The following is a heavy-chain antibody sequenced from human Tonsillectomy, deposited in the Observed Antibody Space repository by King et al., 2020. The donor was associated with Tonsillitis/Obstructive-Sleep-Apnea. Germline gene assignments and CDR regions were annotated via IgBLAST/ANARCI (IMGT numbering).Heavy chain of an antibody. CDR1: GFSLTSKGVG. D-gene: IGHD5-12*01. CDR3: AHRPPGGYSLGFGVSFDS. CDR2: IYWDDDK. V-gene: IGHV2-5*02. Sequence: TLKESGPTLVKPTQTLTLTCTVSGFSLTSKGVGVAWIRQPPGKALEWLALIYWDDDKRYSPSLKTRLTITKDTSKNQVVLTMTNMDPVDTATYYCAHRPPGGYSLGFGVSFDSWGQGSLVTVSS. J-gene: IGHJ4*02.